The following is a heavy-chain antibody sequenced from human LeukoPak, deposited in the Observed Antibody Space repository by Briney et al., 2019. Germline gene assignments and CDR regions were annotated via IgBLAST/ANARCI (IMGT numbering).Heavy chain of an antibody. CDR2: ICGSGGCT. D-gene: IGHD6-19*01. V-gene: IGHV3-23*01. J-gene: IGHJ4*02. CDR3: ARTTVRYSSGRYPGWPADC. Sequence: GGSLRLSCEASGVTFNTYAIYWVRQAPGKGLEWVSGICGSGGCTYYAESVKGRFTISRDNSKNTVYLQMNSLTADDTAVYYCARTTVRYSSGRYPGWPADCWDQGTLVTVSS. CDR1: GVTFNTYA.